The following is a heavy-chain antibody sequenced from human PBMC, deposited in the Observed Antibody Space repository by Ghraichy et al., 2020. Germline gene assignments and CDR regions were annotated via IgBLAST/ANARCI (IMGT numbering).Heavy chain of an antibody. CDR2: VYYSGST. D-gene: IGHD4-17*01. CDR3: ASVYGDLLNLDY. J-gene: IGHJ4*02. V-gene: IGHV4-39*01. CDR1: GGSISSSSYY. Sequence: SQTLSLTCTVSGGSISSSSYYWGWIRQPPGKGLEWIGSVYYSGSTYYNPSLKSRVTISVDTSKNQFSLKLSSVTAADTAVYYCASVYGDLLNLDYWGQGTLVTVSS.